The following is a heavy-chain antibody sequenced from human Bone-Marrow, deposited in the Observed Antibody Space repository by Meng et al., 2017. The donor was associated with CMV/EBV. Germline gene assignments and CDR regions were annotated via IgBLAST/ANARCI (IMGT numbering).Heavy chain of an antibody. J-gene: IGHJ3*02. CDR3: ARMPVVPAALAGAFDI. CDR1: GYTFTSYY. Sequence: ASVKVSCKASGYTFTSYYMHWVRQAPGQGLEWMGIINPSGGSTSYAQKFQGRVTMTRDTSTSTVYMELSSLRSEDTAVYYCARMPVVPAALAGAFDIWGQGTMVTV. D-gene: IGHD2-2*01. V-gene: IGHV1-46*01. CDR2: INPSGGST.